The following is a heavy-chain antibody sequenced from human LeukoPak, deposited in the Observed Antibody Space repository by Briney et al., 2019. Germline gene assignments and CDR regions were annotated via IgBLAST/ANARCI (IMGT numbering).Heavy chain of an antibody. V-gene: IGHV4-4*07. CDR1: GGSISSYY. CDR2: IYASGTS. J-gene: IGHJ5*02. CDR3: AGGNWFDP. Sequence: SETLSLTCTVSGGSISSYYWNWIRQPAGKGLEWIGRIYASGTSTYNPSLKSRVTMSLDASKNQFSLKLSSVTAADTAVYYCAGGNWFDPWGQGTLVTVSS.